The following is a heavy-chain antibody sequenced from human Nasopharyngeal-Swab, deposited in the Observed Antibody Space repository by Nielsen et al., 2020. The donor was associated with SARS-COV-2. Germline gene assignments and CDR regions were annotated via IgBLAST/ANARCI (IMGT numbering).Heavy chain of an antibody. CDR1: GGSISSGGYY. CDR2: IYYSGST. V-gene: IGHV4-31*03. CDR3: ARGKNVVVVAATLFDY. D-gene: IGHD2-15*01. J-gene: IGHJ4*02. Sequence: SETLSLTCTVSGGSISSGGYYWSWIRQHPGKGLEWIGYIYYSGSTYYNPSLKSRVTIPVDTSKNQYSLKLSSVTAADTAVYYCARGKNVVVVAATLFDYWGQGTLVTVSS.